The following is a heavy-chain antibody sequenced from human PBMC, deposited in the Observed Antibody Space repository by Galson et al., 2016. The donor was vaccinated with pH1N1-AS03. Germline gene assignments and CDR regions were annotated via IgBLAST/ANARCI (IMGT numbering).Heavy chain of an antibody. Sequence: SLRLSCAASGFTFNYHGMNWVRQAPGKGLECIAYISGSGRIIFYADSVKGRFTISRDNAKNSLSLQMNTLRAEDTAVYYCARDILTGDYYDFWSGYSDYWGQGTLVTVSS. D-gene: IGHD3-3*01. CDR1: GFTFNYHG. CDR3: ARDILTGDYYDFWSGYSDY. CDR2: ISGSGRII. J-gene: IGHJ4*02. V-gene: IGHV3-48*03.